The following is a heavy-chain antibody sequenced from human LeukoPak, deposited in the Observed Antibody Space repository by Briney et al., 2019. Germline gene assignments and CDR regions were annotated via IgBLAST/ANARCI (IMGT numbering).Heavy chain of an antibody. V-gene: IGHV3-7*01. CDR2: TGQDGSEN. D-gene: IGHD2-2*02. CDR3: AKDLIPHFDY. CDR1: GFTFNRHR. Sequence: GGSLRPSCAASGFTFNRHRISWVRQAPGEGLEWVANTGQDGSENYYVDSVKGRFTISRDNAKNSVYLQMNYLRAEDTAVYYCAKDLIPHFDYWGQGTLVTVSS. J-gene: IGHJ4*02.